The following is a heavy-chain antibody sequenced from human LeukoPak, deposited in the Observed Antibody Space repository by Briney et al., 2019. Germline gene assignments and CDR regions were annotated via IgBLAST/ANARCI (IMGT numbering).Heavy chain of an antibody. CDR1: GYSISSGYF. Sequence: ASETLSLTCTVSGYSISSGYFWGWIRQPPGKGLEWIGSIYHSGTTYYNPSLKSRVTISVDTSKNQFSLKLNSVTAADTAVYYCARDKTQLRYFDWLSNSGAFDIWGQGTMVTVSS. V-gene: IGHV4-38-2*02. J-gene: IGHJ3*02. CDR3: ARDKTQLRYFDWLSNSGAFDI. D-gene: IGHD3-9*01. CDR2: IYHSGTT.